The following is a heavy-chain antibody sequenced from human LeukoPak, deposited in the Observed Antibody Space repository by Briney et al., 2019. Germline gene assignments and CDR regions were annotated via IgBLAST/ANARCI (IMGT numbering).Heavy chain of an antibody. CDR2: MNPNSGNT. J-gene: IGHJ4*02. CDR1: GYTFTSYD. CDR3: ARGSRGWYFDEWH. V-gene: IGHV1-8*01. D-gene: IGHD6-19*01. Sequence: ASVKVSCKASGYTFTSYDINWVRQATGQGLEWMGWMNPNSGNTGYTQKFQGRVTMTRNTSISTAYMELSRLRSEDTAVYYCARGSRGWYFDEWHWGQGTLVTVSS.